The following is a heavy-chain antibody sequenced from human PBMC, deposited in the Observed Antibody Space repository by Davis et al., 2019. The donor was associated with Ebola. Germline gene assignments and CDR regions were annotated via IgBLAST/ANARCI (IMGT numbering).Heavy chain of an antibody. V-gene: IGHV3-23*01. J-gene: IGHJ4*02. D-gene: IGHD6-13*01. CDR3: AKMYPGGMEGSGSRY. Sequence: PARSLRPSCPASGFTFDSYGMSWVRQAPGKGLEWPSAISGSGGSTYYAGSVKGRFIISRDNSRNTLYLQMRSLRADDTAIYYCAKMYPGGMEGSGSRYWGQGTLVTVSS. CDR1: GFTFDSYG. CDR2: ISGSGGST.